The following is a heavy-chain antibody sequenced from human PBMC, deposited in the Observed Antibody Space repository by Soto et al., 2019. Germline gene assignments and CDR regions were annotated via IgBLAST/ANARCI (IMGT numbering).Heavy chain of an antibody. Sequence: QVQLVQSGAEVKKPGASVEVSCKASGYTFTSYGISWVRQAPGQGLEWMGWISAYNGNRNYAQKLQGRVTMTKDTSTSLAYKELRSVRSDDTAVYYCARDRCVEWELELPYYARDAFDIWGQGTMVTVSS. CDR1: GYTFTSYG. V-gene: IGHV1-18*01. CDR3: ARDRCVEWELELPYYARDAFDI. D-gene: IGHD1-7*01. CDR2: ISAYNGNR. J-gene: IGHJ3*02.